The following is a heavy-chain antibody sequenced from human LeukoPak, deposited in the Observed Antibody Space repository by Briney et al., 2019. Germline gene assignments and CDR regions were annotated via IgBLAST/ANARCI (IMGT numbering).Heavy chain of an antibody. CDR3: AKDLGAAYYYGMDV. CDR2: FSWNSGSI. V-gene: IGHV3-9*01. Sequence: QPGRSLRLSCAASGFTFVDYAMHWVRQAPGKGLEWVSGFSWNSGSIGYADSVKGRFTISRDNAKNSLYLQMNSLRAEDTALYYCAKDLGAAYYYGMDVWGQGTTVTVSS. CDR1: GFTFVDYA. D-gene: IGHD2-15*01. J-gene: IGHJ6*02.